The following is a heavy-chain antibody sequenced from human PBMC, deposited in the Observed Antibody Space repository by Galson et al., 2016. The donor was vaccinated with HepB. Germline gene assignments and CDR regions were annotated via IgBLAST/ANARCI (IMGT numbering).Heavy chain of an antibody. CDR2: ISITSGYK. J-gene: IGHJ4*02. V-gene: IGHV3-21*01. CDR1: GFTFSTYS. CDR3: AREVTYCSGGGGYYFDY. Sequence: SLRLSCAASGFTFSTYSMNWVRQAPGKGLEWASFISITSGYKYYADSLKGRVTISRDNAKNSLYLQMNGLRPEDSALYYCAREVTYCSGGGGYYFDYWGQGTLVTVSS. D-gene: IGHD2-15*01.